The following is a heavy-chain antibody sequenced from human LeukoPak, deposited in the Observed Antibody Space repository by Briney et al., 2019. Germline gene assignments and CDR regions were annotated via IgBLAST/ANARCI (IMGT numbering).Heavy chain of an antibody. CDR2: ISSSGSTI. Sequence: GGSLXLSCATSGFTFSDYYMSWIRQAPGKGLEWVSYISSSGSTIYYADSVKGRFTISRDNAKNSLYLQMNSLRAGDTAVYYCARDRYRSYGFWSGYPYFDYWGQGTLVTVSS. J-gene: IGHJ4*02. CDR3: ARDRYRSYGFWSGYPYFDY. CDR1: GFTFSDYY. D-gene: IGHD3-3*01. V-gene: IGHV3-11*04.